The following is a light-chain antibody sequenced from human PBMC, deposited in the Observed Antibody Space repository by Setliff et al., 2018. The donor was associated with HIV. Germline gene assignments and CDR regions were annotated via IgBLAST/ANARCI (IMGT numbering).Light chain of an antibody. Sequence: QSALTQPRSVSGSPGQSVTISCTGTSSVVGASNSVSWYQHHPGKAPKVIIYDVSDRPSGVPDRFSGSKSGNTASLTISGLQAEDEADYYCCSYAGSYTSLYVVGTGTKV. V-gene: IGLV2-11*01. CDR1: SSVVGASNS. J-gene: IGLJ1*01. CDR2: DVS. CDR3: CSYAGSYTSLYV.